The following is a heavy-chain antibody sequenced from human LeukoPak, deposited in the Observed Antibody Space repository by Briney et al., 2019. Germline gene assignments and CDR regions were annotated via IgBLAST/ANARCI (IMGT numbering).Heavy chain of an antibody. CDR2: VNSDGTGT. J-gene: IGHJ6*03. CDR3: IRTLIVATSPYMDV. CDR1: GLTFSSYW. V-gene: IGHV3-74*01. D-gene: IGHD5-12*01. Sequence: GGSLRLSCAACGLTFSSYWMHWVRQAPGKGLVWVSRVNSDGTGTTYADSVEGRFTISRDNAKNTVYLQMNSLRAEDTAIYYCIRTLIVATSPYMDVWGKGTTVTVSS.